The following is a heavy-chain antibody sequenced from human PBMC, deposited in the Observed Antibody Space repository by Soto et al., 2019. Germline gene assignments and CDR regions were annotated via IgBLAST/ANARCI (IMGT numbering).Heavy chain of an antibody. CDR2: IYYSGST. Sequence: SGTISLTCAVSGDTMNSYFGGGIRQTPGKGLEWIGYIYYSGSTNYNPSLKSRVTISVDTSKNQFSLKLSSVTAADTAVYYCARDVKRAVAGTGWFDPWGQGTLVTGSS. CDR3: ARDVKRAVAGTGWFDP. CDR1: GDTMNSYF. D-gene: IGHD6-19*01. V-gene: IGHV4-59*01. J-gene: IGHJ5*02.